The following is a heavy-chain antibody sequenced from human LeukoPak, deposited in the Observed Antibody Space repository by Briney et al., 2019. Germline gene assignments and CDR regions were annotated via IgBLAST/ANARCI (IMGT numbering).Heavy chain of an antibody. CDR1: GYTFTGYY. CDR3: ARAGDIGSSPFDY. V-gene: IGHV1-2*02. Sequence: ASVKVSCKASGYTFTGYYMHWARQAPGQGLEWMGWINPNSGGTNYAQKFQGRVTMTRDTSISTAYMELSRLRSDDTAVYYCARAGDIGSSPFDYWGQGTLVTVSS. D-gene: IGHD6-6*01. CDR2: INPNSGGT. J-gene: IGHJ4*02.